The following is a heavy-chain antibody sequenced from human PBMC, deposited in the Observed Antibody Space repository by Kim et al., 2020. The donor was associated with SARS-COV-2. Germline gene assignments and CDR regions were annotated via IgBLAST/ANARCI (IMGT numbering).Heavy chain of an antibody. V-gene: IGHV3-15*01. J-gene: IGHJ6*02. CDR2: IKSYSDGGTR. CDR3: VTDGYGMDV. CDR1: GFTFSDFW. Sequence: GGSLRLSCVASGFTFSDFWMGWVRQAPGKGLEWIGRIKSYSDGGTRDYAAPVKGRFTISRDDSKNTQYLQMNRLQIEDTAVYYCVTDGYGMDVWGQGTTVTVSS.